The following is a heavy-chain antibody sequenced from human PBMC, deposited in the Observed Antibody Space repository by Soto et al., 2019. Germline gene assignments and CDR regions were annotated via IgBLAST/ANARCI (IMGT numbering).Heavy chain of an antibody. CDR1: GFTFGDYT. V-gene: IGHV3-64D*08. Sequence: PGGSLRLSCSASGFTFGDYTMHWVRQDPGKGLEYVSAISCNGGSTYYADSVKGRFTISRDNSKNTLYLQMSSLRAEDTAVYYCLKDLAVAAAFDAFDIWGQGTMVTVSS. J-gene: IGHJ3*02. D-gene: IGHD2-15*01. CDR2: ISCNGGST. CDR3: LKDLAVAAAFDAFDI.